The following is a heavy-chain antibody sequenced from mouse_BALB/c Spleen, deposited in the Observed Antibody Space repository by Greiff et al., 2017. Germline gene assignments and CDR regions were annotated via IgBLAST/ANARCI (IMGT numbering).Heavy chain of an antibody. Sequence: QVQLQQSGAELAKPGASVKMSCKASGYTFTSYWMHWVKQRPGQGLEWIGYINPSTGYTEYNQKFKDKATLTADKSSSTAYMQLSSLTSEDSAVYYCARTYDYLAWFAYWGQGTLVTVSA. J-gene: IGHJ3*01. CDR2: INPSTGYT. CDR1: GYTFTSYW. V-gene: IGHV1-7*01. CDR3: ARTYDYLAWFAY. D-gene: IGHD2-4*01.